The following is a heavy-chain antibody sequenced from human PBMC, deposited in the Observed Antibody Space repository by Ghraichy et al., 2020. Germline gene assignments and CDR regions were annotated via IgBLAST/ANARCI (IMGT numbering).Heavy chain of an antibody. J-gene: IGHJ5*02. Sequence: GPTLVKPTQTLTLTCTFSGFSLSTSGVGVGWIRQPPGKALEWLALIYWDDDKRYSPSLKSRLTITKDTSKNQVVLTMTNMDPVDTATYYCAHEGYCSSTSCSLRWFDPWGQGTLVTVSS. V-gene: IGHV2-5*02. CDR3: AHEGYCSSTSCSLRWFDP. CDR1: GFSLSTSGVG. CDR2: IYWDDDK. D-gene: IGHD2-2*01.